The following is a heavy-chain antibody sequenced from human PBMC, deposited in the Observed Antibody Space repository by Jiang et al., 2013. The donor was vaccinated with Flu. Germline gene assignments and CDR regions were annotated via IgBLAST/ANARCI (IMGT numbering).Heavy chain of an antibody. J-gene: IGHJ4*02. CDR1: GGTFSSYP. CDR3: AREGTGYSSSWLTT. CDR2: IIPIFGSV. Sequence: VQLLESGAEVKKSGSSVKVSCKASGGTFSSYPISWVRQAPGQGLEWMGGIIPIFGSVNYGQKFQGRVTITADESTSTAYMELSGLTSEDTAVYYCAREGTGYSSSWLTTWGQGTLVTVSS. V-gene: IGHV1-69*01. D-gene: IGHD6-13*01.